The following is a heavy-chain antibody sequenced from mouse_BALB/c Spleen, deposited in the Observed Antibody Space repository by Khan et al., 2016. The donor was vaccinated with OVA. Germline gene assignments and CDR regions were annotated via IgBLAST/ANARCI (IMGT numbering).Heavy chain of an antibody. CDR3: ARSPYGNFAY. CDR2: ISSDGDYT. V-gene: IGHV5-9-3*01. J-gene: IGHJ3*01. D-gene: IGHD2-1*01. Sequence: EVQLVESGGGLVKPGGSLKLSCAASGFTFSTYAMSWVRQTPEKRLEWVATISSDGDYTYYPDNVTGRFTIYRANAKNTLYMQMSSLMSEDTAMYYCARSPYGNFAYWGQGTLVTVSA. CDR1: GFTFSTYA.